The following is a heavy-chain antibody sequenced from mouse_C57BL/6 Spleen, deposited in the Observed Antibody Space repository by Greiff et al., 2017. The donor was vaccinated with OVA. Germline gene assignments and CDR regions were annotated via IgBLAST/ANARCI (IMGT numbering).Heavy chain of an antibody. Sequence: EVKLVESGPGLAKPSQTLSLTCSVTGYSITSYYWTWIRKFPGNKLEYMGYISYSGSTYYNPSLKSRISITRDTSKNKYYLQLKSATTEDTATYYCARLGGNYAMDYWGKGTSVTVSS. CDR2: ISYSGST. D-gene: IGHD4-1*01. V-gene: IGHV3-8*01. CDR1: GYSITSYY. J-gene: IGHJ4*01. CDR3: ARLGGNYAMDY.